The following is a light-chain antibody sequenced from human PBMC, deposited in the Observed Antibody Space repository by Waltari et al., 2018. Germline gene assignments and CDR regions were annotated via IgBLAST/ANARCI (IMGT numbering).Light chain of an antibody. V-gene: IGKV3-15*01. CDR3: QQYKDWYT. CDR1: QRVDIR. Sequence: ETVMTQSPATLSVSPGDRVTLSCRASQRVDIRVAGYQQKPGQAPRLLIYGASTRASGIPDRFMCSGSGTEFTLTISSLHSDDFAVYYCQQYKDWYTFGQGTKVDIK. J-gene: IGKJ2*01. CDR2: GAS.